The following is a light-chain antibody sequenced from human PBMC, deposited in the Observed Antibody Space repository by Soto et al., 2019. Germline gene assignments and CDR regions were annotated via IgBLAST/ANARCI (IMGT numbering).Light chain of an antibody. Sequence: QSALTQPPSASGSPGRSVTISCTGTSSDVGGYNYVSWYQQHPGKAPKLMIYEVSKRPSGVPDRFSGSKSGNTASLTVSGLQVEDEADYYCSSFEASNNLLFGGGTKVTVL. V-gene: IGLV2-8*01. CDR2: EVS. CDR3: SSFEASNNLL. CDR1: SSDVGGYNY. J-gene: IGLJ2*01.